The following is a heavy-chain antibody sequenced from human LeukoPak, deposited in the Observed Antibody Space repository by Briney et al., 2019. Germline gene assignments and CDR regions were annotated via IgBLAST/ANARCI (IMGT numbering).Heavy chain of an antibody. CDR3: ARDLRIVSGSYLDY. D-gene: IGHD1-26*01. Sequence: GGSLRLSCAASGFTFSSYAMSWVRQAPGKGLEWVSGISGSGGSTYYADSVKGRFISSRDNTKNSLYLQMNSLRAEDTAIYYCARDLRIVSGSYLDYWGQGTLVTVSS. CDR2: ISGSGGST. J-gene: IGHJ4*02. CDR1: GFTFSSYA. V-gene: IGHV3-23*01.